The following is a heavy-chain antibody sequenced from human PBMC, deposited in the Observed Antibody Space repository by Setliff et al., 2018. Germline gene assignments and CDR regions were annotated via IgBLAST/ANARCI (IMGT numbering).Heavy chain of an antibody. CDR3: AKMTAVPEQVVLTGDVSEI. J-gene: IGHJ3*02. D-gene: IGHD6-6*01. CDR2: IYHDGND. V-gene: IGHV4-4*02. CDR1: GASINSLSW. Sequence: SSETLSLTCTVSGASINSLSWWSWVRQPPGKGLEWIGEIYHDGNDKYTPSVHYSPSLKSRVTISIDKSNNQFSLKLTSMTAADTAVYYCAKMTAVPEQVVLTGDVSEIWGPGTMVTVSS.